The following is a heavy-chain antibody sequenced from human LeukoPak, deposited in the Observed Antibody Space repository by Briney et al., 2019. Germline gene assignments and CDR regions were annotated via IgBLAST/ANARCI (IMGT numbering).Heavy chain of an antibody. V-gene: IGHV3-30-3*01. J-gene: IGHJ4*02. D-gene: IGHD4-17*01. CDR2: ISYDGSNK. CDR1: GFTFSSYA. CDR3: ARSGGFYGDRAALDY. Sequence: GRSLRLSCAASGFTFSSYAMHWVRQAPGKGLEWVAVISYDGSNKYYADSVKGRFTISRDNSKNTLYLQMNSLRAEDTAVYYCARSGGFYGDRAALDYWGQGTLVTVSS.